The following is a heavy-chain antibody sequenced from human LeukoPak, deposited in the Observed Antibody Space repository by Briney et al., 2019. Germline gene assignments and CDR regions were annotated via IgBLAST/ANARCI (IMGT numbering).Heavy chain of an antibody. J-gene: IGHJ4*02. V-gene: IGHV4-59*08. D-gene: IGHD3-16*02. CDR1: GGSISSYY. CDR2: IYYSGST. CDR3: ASFRGSSYYDYVWGSYRDYYFDY. Sequence: SETLSLTCTVSGGSISSYYWSWIRQPPGKGLEWIGYIYYSGSTNYNPSLKSRVTISVDTSKNQFSLKLSSVTAADTAVYYCASFRGSSYYDYVWGSYRDYYFDYWGQGTLVTVSS.